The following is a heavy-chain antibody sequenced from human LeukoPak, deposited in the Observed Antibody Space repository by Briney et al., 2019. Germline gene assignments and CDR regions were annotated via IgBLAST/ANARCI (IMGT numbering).Heavy chain of an antibody. J-gene: IGHJ4*02. V-gene: IGHV1-69*04. CDR3: GRMDRYEYDTSGLG. CDR1: GDTFNNYA. Sequence: ASVKVSCKVPGDTFNNYAISWVRQAPGQGLEWMGRIIPFRGTVNYAPNFQGRMTITADKSTTTAYMELSSLRSEDTAVYYCGRMDRYEYDTSGLGWGQGTLVIVSS. D-gene: IGHD3-22*01. CDR2: IIPFRGTV.